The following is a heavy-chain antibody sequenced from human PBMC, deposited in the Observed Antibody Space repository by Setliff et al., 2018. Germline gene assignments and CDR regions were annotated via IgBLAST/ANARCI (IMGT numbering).Heavy chain of an antibody. CDR1: GGSISSHY. D-gene: IGHD3-22*01. V-gene: IGHV4-59*11. J-gene: IGHJ6*03. Sequence: LSLTCTVSGGSISSHYWSWIRQPPGKGLEWIGYIYYSGSTNYNPSLKSRVTISVDTSKNQFSLKLSSVTAADTAVYYCARSGDYYDSSGYYYHYYYMDVWGKGTTVTVSS. CDR2: IYYSGST. CDR3: ARSGDYYDSSGYYYHYYYMDV.